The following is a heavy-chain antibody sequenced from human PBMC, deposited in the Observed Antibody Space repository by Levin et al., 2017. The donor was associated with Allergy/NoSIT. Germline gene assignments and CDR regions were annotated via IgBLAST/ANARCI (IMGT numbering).Heavy chain of an antibody. D-gene: IGHD2-15*01. CDR1: GGSISSYY. CDR3: ARARGPRHCSGGSCYLFDY. CDR2: IYYSGST. V-gene: IGHV4-59*01. J-gene: IGHJ4*02. Sequence: SSETLSLTCTVSGGSISSYYWSWIRQPPGKGLEWIGYIYYSGSTNYNPSLKSRVTISVDTSKNQFSLKLSSVTAADTAVYYCARARGPRHCSGGSCYLFDYWGQGTLVTVSS.